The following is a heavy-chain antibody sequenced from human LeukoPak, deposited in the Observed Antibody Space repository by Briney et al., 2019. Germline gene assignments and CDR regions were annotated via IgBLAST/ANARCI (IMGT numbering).Heavy chain of an antibody. J-gene: IGHJ4*02. CDR1: GFTFYDYT. D-gene: IGHD5-12*01. CDR2: ISWDGGST. V-gene: IGHV3-43*01. Sequence: GGSLRLSCAASGFTFYDYTMHWVRQAPGKGLEWVSLISWDGGSTYYADSVKGRFTISRDNSKNSLYLQMNSLRTEDTALYYCAKDISSGYDYGAFDYWGQGTLVTVSS. CDR3: AKDISSGYDYGAFDY.